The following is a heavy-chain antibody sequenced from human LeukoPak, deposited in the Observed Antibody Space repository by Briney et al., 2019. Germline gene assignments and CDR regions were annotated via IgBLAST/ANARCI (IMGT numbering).Heavy chain of an antibody. Sequence: GASVKVSCKASGYTFTSYGISWVRQMPGKGLEWMGNIYPGDSTTRYSPSFQGQVTISADKSISTAYLQWSSLKASDTAVYYCARITIMTTMTKPFDYWGQGTLVTVSS. CDR1: GYTFTSYG. CDR3: ARITIMTTMTKPFDY. CDR2: IYPGDSTT. J-gene: IGHJ4*02. V-gene: IGHV5-51*01. D-gene: IGHD4-11*01.